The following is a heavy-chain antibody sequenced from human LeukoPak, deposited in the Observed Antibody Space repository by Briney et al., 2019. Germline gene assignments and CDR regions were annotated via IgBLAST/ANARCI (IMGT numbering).Heavy chain of an antibody. Sequence: SETLSLTCAVYVGSFSRYSWSWIRQPPGKGLEWIGEINHSGSTNYNPSLKGRVTISVDTSKNQFSLKLRSVTAADTAVYYCARVVGKYSSSWYYWGQGTLVTVSS. D-gene: IGHD6-13*01. CDR3: ARVVGKYSSSWYY. CDR2: INHSGST. V-gene: IGHV4-34*01. J-gene: IGHJ4*02. CDR1: VGSFSRYS.